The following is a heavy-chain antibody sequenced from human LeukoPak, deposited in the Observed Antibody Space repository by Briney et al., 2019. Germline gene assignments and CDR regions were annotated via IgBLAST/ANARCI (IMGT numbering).Heavy chain of an antibody. V-gene: IGHV3-48*03. CDR1: GFTFSSYE. J-gene: IGHJ4*02. CDR2: ISSSGSTI. D-gene: IGHD1-1*01. Sequence: GGSLRLSCAASGFTFSSYEMNWVRQAPGKGLEWVSYISSSGSTIYYADSVKGRFTISRDNAKNSLYLQMDSLRAEDTAVHYCATDSPETAAFDYWGQGTLVTVSS. CDR3: ATDSPETAAFDY.